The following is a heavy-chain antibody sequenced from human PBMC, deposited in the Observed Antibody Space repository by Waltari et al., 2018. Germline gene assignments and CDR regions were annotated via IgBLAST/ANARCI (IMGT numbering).Heavy chain of an antibody. Sequence: QVQLQESGPGLVKPSETLSLTCTVSGGSISSYYWSWLRQPAGKGLEWSGRIYTSGSTNYNPSLTSRVTMSLETSKNQFSLKLNSVTAADTAVYYCARGSSGYYYGWGQGTLVTVSS. V-gene: IGHV4-4*07. CDR1: GGSISSYY. CDR2: IYTSGST. J-gene: IGHJ4*02. D-gene: IGHD3-22*01. CDR3: ARGSSGYYYG.